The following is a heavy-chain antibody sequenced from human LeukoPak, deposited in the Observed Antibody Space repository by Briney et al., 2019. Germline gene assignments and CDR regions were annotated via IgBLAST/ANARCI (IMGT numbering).Heavy chain of an antibody. CDR2: IYTSGST. D-gene: IGHD6-19*01. J-gene: IGHJ4*02. CDR1: GGSISSGSYY. V-gene: IGHV4-61*02. Sequence: KPSETLSLTCTVSGGSISSGSYYWSWIRQPAGKGLEWIGRIYTSGSTNYNPSLKSRVTISVDTSKNQFSLKLSSVAAADTALYYCARGNPSLYSSGWYPFDYWGQGTLVTVSS. CDR3: ARGNPSLYSSGWYPFDY.